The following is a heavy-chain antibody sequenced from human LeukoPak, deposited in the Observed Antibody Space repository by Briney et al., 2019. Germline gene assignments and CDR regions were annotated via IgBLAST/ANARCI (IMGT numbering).Heavy chain of an antibody. CDR1: GYTLSDYD. D-gene: IGHD6-25*01. V-gene: IGHV1-8*01. J-gene: IGHJ5*02. Sequence: GASVKVSCKASGYTLSDYDINWVRQATGQGLEYMGWINPNSLIPGYAQKFQGRVTLTMDISINTAYMELSGLTSDDTAVYYCARVKRVPEVWFDPWGQGTLVTVSS. CDR3: ARVKRVPEVWFDP. CDR2: INPNSLIP.